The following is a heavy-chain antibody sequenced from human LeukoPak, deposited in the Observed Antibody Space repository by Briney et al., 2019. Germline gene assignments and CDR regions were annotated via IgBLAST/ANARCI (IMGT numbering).Heavy chain of an antibody. Sequence: PGGSLRLSCAASGFTFSTYSMNWVRQAPGKGLEWVSYISSSSSTIYYADSVKGRFTISRDNAKNSLHLQMNSLRAEDTAVYYCARDRYGSGSYYYFDYWGQGTLVTVSS. V-gene: IGHV3-48*01. J-gene: IGHJ4*02. D-gene: IGHD3-10*01. CDR2: ISSSSSTI. CDR1: GFTFSTYS. CDR3: ARDRYGSGSYYYFDY.